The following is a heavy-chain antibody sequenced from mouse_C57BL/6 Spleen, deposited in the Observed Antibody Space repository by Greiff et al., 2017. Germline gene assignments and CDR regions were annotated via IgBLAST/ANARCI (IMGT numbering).Heavy chain of an antibody. CDR3: ARGDERAY. J-gene: IGHJ3*01. CDR2: INPGSGGT. Sequence: VQLQQSGAELVRPGTSVKVSCKASGYAFTNYLIEWVKQRPGQGLEWIGVINPGSGGTNYNEKFKGKATLTADKSSSTAYMQLSSLTSEDSAVYFCARGDERAYWGQGTLVTVSA. CDR1: GYAFTNYL. V-gene: IGHV1-54*01.